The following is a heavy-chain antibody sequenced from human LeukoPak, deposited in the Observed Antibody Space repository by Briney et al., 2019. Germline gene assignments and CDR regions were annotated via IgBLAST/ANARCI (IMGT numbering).Heavy chain of an antibody. J-gene: IGHJ4*02. CDR3: ARRIAVAGYSDY. CDR1: GGSISSSSYY. CDR2: IYYSGST. Sequence: PSETLSLTCTVSGGSISSSSYYWGWIRQPPGKGLEWIGSIYYSGSTHYNPSLKSRVTISVDTSKNQFSLKLSSVTAADTAVYYCARRIAVAGYSDYWGQGTLVTVSS. V-gene: IGHV4-39*01. D-gene: IGHD6-19*01.